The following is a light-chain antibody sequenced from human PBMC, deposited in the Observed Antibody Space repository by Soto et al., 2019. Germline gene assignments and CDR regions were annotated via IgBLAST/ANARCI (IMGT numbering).Light chain of an antibody. CDR3: SSYSNSTTRV. CDR1: SSDVGGYNY. Sequence: QSVLTQPASVSGSPGQSITISCTGTSSDVGGYNYVSWYQQHPGKAPKLMIYDVSYRPSGVSNRFSGSKSGDTASLTISGLQAEDEADYYCSSYSNSTTRVFGGGTQLTVL. V-gene: IGLV2-14*03. J-gene: IGLJ2*01. CDR2: DVS.